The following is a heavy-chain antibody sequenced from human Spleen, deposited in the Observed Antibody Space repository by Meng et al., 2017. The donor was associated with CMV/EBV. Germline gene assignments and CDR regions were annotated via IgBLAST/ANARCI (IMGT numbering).Heavy chain of an antibody. CDR1: GYTFTSYG. D-gene: IGHD6-25*01. J-gene: IGHJ5*02. V-gene: IGHV1-18*01. CDR3: ARVGGILAAAKNWFDP. Sequence: ASVKVSCKASGYTFTSYGISWVRQAPGQGLEWMGWLSAYNGNTNYAQKRQGRVTMTTDTSTSTAYMELRSLRSDDTAVYYWARVGGILAAAKNWFDPWGQGTLVTVSS. CDR2: LSAYNGNT.